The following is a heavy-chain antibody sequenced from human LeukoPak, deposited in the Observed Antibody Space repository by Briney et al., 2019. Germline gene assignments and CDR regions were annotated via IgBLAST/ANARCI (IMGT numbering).Heavy chain of an antibody. D-gene: IGHD3-22*01. Sequence: PGGSLRLSCAASGFTFGSYWMSWVRQAPGEGLEWVANIKQGGSEKYYVDSVKGRFTISRDNAKNSLYLQMNSLRAEDTAVYYCARETRHYYYDNSAYDYWGQGTLVTVSS. J-gene: IGHJ4*02. CDR2: IKQGGSEK. CDR3: ARETRHYYYDNSAYDY. CDR1: GFTFGSYW. V-gene: IGHV3-7*01.